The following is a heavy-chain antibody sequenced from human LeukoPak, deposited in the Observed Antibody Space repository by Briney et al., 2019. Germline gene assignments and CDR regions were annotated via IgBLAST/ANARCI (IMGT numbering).Heavy chain of an antibody. CDR2: IKQDGSEK. CDR3: SSRHYDSSGYGVYYFDY. D-gene: IGHD3-22*01. J-gene: IGHJ4*02. V-gene: IGHV3-7*03. CDR1: GFTFSSYW. Sequence: GGSLRLSCAASGFTFSSYWMSWVRQAPGKGLEWVANIKQDGSEKYYVDSVKGRFTISSDNAKNSLYLQMNSLKTEDTAVYYCSSRHYDSSGYGVYYFDYWGQGTLVTVSS.